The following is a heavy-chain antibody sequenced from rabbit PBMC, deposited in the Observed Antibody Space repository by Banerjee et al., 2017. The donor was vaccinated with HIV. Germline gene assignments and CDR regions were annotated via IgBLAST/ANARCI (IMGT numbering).Heavy chain of an antibody. Sequence: QEQLVESGGGLVQPGGSLKLSCKASGFDFSSGYDMCWVRQAPGKGLEWIACIGGGNSGTTYYASWAKGRFAISKTSSTTVTLQMTSLTAADTATYFCAREDYTSGWGAVLWGPGTLVTVS. CDR2: IGGGNSGTT. J-gene: IGHJ6*01. CDR3: AREDYTSGWGAVL. V-gene: IGHV1S45*01. D-gene: IGHD4-1*01. CDR1: GFDFSSGYD.